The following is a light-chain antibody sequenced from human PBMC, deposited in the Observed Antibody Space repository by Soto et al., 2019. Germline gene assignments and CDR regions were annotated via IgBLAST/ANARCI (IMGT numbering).Light chain of an antibody. CDR3: HSYDSTNQV. V-gene: IGLV6-57*01. Sequence: NFMLTQPHSVSESPGKTVTISCTRSSGNIASSFVQWFQQRPGSSPTTVIYEDNQRPSGVPDRFSGSIDSSSNSASLTISGLKTEDEAVYICHSYDSTNQVFGGGTKLTVL. J-gene: IGLJ2*01. CDR1: SGNIASSF. CDR2: EDN.